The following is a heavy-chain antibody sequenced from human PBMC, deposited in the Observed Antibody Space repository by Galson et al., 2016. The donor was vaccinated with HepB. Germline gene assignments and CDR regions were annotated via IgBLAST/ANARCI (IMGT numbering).Heavy chain of an antibody. V-gene: IGHV3-66*01. D-gene: IGHD5-18*01. J-gene: IGHJ4*02. CDR2: IDSGGST. Sequence: SLRLSCAASGFTVSSNHMSWVRQAPGKGLEWVSVIDSGGSTDYAGSVKGRFTISRDNSKNTLYLQMNSLRAEDTAVYYCAREPDRYGFSAGYWGQGTLVTVSS. CDR1: GFTVSSNH. CDR3: AREPDRYGFSAGY.